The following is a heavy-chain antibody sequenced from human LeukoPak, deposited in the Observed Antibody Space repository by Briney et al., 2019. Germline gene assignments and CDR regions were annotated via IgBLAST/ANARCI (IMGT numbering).Heavy chain of an antibody. V-gene: IGHV1-69*01. CDR1: GGTFSSYA. J-gene: IGHJ6*04. Sequence: GSSVKVSCKASGGTFSSYAISWVRQAPGQGLEWMGVIIPIFGTANYAQKFQGRVTITADESTSTAYMELSSLRSEDTAVYYCARGLFGESLAYYYGMDVWGKGTTVTVSS. CDR3: ARGLFGESLAYYYGMDV. D-gene: IGHD3-10*02. CDR2: IIPIFGTA.